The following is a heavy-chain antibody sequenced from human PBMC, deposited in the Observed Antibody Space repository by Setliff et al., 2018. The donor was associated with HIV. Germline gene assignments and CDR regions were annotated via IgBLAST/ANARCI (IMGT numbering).Heavy chain of an antibody. D-gene: IGHD3-22*01. CDR3: AREWGYDSSGYPLLHFDYYMDV. CDR1: GGSISSGRYY. J-gene: IGHJ6*03. V-gene: IGHV4-61*02. CDR2: IHTSGST. Sequence: SETLSLTCTVSGGSISSGRYYWSWIRQPAGKGLEWIGRIHTSGSTNYNPSLRSRVTIAVDTSNNQFSLKLSSVTAADTAVYYCAREWGYDSSGYPLLHFDYYMDVWGRGTTVTVSS.